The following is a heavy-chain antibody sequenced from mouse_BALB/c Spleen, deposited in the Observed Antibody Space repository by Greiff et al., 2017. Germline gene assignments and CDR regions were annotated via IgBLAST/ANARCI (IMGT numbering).Heavy chain of an antibody. CDR2: ISSGGGST. Sequence: EVKLMESGGGLVKPGGSLKLSCAASGFAFSSYDMSWVRQTPEKRLEWVAYISSGGGSTYYPDTVKGRFTISRDNAKNTLYLQMSSLKSEDTAMYYCARHEGLRSFAYWGQGTLVTVSA. J-gene: IGHJ3*01. D-gene: IGHD1-1*01. V-gene: IGHV5-12-1*01. CDR1: GFAFSSYD. CDR3: ARHEGLRSFAY.